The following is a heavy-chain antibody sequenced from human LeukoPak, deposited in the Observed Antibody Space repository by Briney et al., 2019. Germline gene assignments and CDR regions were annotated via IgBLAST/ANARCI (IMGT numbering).Heavy chain of an antibody. CDR1: GFTFDDYA. Sequence: PGGSLRLSCAASGFTFDDYAMHWVRLAPGKGLEWVSGISWNSGSIVYADSVKGRFTISRDNAKNSLYLQMNSLRAEDTALYYCAKDRMVRGVIHNWFDHWGQGTLVTVSS. J-gene: IGHJ5*02. D-gene: IGHD3-10*01. V-gene: IGHV3-9*01. CDR2: ISWNSGSI. CDR3: AKDRMVRGVIHNWFDH.